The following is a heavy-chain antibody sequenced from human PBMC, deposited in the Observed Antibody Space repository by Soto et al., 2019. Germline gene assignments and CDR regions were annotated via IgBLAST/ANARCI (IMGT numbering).Heavy chain of an antibody. D-gene: IGHD4-17*01. CDR1: GFSLSTSGVG. CDR2: IYWDDDK. V-gene: IGHV2-5*02. CDR3: AHYRLYGDYMYYFDY. Sequence: QITLKESGPTLVKPTQTLTLTCTFSGFSLSTSGVGVGWIRQPPGKALEGLALIYWDDDKRYSPSLKSRLTITTDTSKNPVLLTMTHMDPVDTATYYCAHYRLYGDYMYYFDYWGQGTLVTVSS. J-gene: IGHJ4*02.